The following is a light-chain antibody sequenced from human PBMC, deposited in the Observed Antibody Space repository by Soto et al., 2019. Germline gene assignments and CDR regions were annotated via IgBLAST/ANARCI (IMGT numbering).Light chain of an antibody. CDR1: QDITNY. CDR3: QQYNSAPNT. J-gene: IGKJ2*01. V-gene: IGKV1-27*01. Sequence: DIQMTQSPSSLSASVGDRVTITCRASQDITNYLAWYQQKPGKVPKLLIFDASTLQTGVQSRFSGSGAGTVFTLTISGLQPEDVAAYYCQQYNSAPNTFGRGTRPEIQ. CDR2: DAS.